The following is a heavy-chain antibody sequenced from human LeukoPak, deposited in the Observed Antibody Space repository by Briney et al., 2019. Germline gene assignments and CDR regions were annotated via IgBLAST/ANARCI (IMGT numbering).Heavy chain of an antibody. J-gene: IGHJ3*02. CDR3: ARANYYGSGRAAFDI. D-gene: IGHD3-10*01. V-gene: IGHV3-74*01. CDR2: INSDGSST. Sequence: GGSLRLSCAASGFTFSSYWMHWVRQAPGKGLVWVSRINSDGSSTSYADSVKGRFTISRDNAKNTLYLQMNSLRAEDTAVYYCARANYYGSGRAAFDIWGQGTVVTVSS. CDR1: GFTFSSYW.